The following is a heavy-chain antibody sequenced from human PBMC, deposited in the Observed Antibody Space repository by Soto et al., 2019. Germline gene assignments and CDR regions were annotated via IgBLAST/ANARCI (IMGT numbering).Heavy chain of an antibody. V-gene: IGHV4-61*01. Sequence: KTSETLSLTCSVSGGSVSSGPYYWSWIRQPPGKGLEWIGYIHYSGSTNYNSSLKSRVTISADTSKNQFSLKVISVTAADSAVYYCARCTGGSSFPDLWGQGTLVTVSS. CDR1: GGSVSSGPYY. D-gene: IGHD1-26*01. CDR2: IHYSGST. J-gene: IGHJ5*02. CDR3: ARCTGGSSFPDL.